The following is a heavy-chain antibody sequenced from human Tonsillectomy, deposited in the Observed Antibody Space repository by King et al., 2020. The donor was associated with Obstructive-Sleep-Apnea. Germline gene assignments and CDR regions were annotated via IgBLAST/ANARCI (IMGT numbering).Heavy chain of an antibody. J-gene: IGHJ4*02. D-gene: IGHD3-3*01. CDR1: GFTFSGSA. Sequence: VQLVQSGGGVVQPGRSLRLSCAASGFTFSGSAMHWVRQAQGKGLEWVAVISFDGSDKNYGDSLKGRFTISRDNSKNTLYLQMNSLRPEDTAVYFCAKDGGPREYWGQGTLVTVSS. CDR3: AKDGGPREY. V-gene: IGHV3-30-3*01. CDR2: ISFDGSDK.